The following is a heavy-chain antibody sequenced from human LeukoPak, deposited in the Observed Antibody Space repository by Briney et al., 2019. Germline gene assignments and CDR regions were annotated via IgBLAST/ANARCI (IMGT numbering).Heavy chain of an antibody. D-gene: IGHD6-6*01. J-gene: IGHJ4*02. CDR1: GGTFSSYA. V-gene: IGHV1-69*13. Sequence: SVTVSCKASGGTFSSYAISWVRQAPGQGLEWMGGIIPIFGTANYAQKFQGRVTTTADESTSTAYMELSSLRSEDTAVYYCARGGSSSSLTFDYWGQGTLVTVSS. CDR3: ARGGSSSSLTFDY. CDR2: IIPIFGTA.